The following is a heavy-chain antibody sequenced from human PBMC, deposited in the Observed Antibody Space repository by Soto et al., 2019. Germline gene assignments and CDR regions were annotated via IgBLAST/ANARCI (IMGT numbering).Heavy chain of an antibody. J-gene: IGHJ4*02. CDR1: GGTFSSYA. D-gene: IGHD3-22*01. CDR3: AKDFTSPMIASLFDY. CDR2: ISGSGGST. Sequence: GGSLRLSCAASGGTFSSYAMSWVRQAPGKGLEWVSAISGSGGSTYYADSVKGRFTISRDNSKNTLYLQMNSLRAEDTAVYYCAKDFTSPMIASLFDYWGQGTLVTVSS. V-gene: IGHV3-23*01.